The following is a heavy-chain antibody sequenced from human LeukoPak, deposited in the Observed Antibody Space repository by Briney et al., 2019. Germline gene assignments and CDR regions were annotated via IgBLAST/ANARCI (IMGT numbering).Heavy chain of an antibody. D-gene: IGHD2-2*03. CDR1: GFTFSSYA. J-gene: IGHJ4*02. Sequence: GGSLRLSCAASGFTFSSYAMHWVRQAPGKGLEWVAVISYDGSNKYYADSVKGRFTISRDNSKNTLYLQMNSLRDEDTAVFYCASGSGHWGQGTLVTVSS. CDR2: ISYDGSNK. CDR3: ASGSGH. V-gene: IGHV3-30-3*01.